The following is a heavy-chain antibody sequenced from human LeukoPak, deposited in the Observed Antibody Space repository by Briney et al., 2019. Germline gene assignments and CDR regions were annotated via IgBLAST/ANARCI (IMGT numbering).Heavy chain of an antibody. J-gene: IGHJ4*02. CDR1: GFSFSSYA. CDR3: AKDPRGIVVVAIANDY. Sequence: AGGSLRLSCAASGFSFSSYAMSWVRLAPGKGLEWVSAISGSGRGTSYADSVKGRFTISRDNSKNTLYLQMNSLRTEGTAVYYRAKDPRGIVVVAIANDYWGQGTLVTVSS. CDR2: ISGSGRGT. V-gene: IGHV3-23*01. D-gene: IGHD2-21*01.